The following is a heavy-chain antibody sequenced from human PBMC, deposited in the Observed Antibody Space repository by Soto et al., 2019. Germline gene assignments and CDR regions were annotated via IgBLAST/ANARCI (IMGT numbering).Heavy chain of an antibody. D-gene: IGHD3-3*01. CDR1: GFTFSSYA. CDR3: ARDPGGTDFAEWTYYFDS. V-gene: IGHV3-30-3*01. CDR2: ISYDGSNK. J-gene: IGHJ4*02. Sequence: QVQLVESGGGVVQPGRSLRLSCAASGFTFSSYAMHCVRQAPGKGLEWVAVISYDGSNKYYADSVKGRFTISRDNSKNTLYLQMNSMRAEDTAVYYCARDPGGTDFAEWTYYFDSWGQGTLVTVSS.